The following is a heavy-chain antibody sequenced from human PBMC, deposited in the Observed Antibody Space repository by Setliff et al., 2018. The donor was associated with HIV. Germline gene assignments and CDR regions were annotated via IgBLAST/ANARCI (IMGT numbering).Heavy chain of an antibody. Sequence: PSETLSLTCTVSGYSISSSNWWGWVRQTPGKGLEWIGYIDYSGSTYYNPSLESRVTMSVDTSKNQFSLKLTSVTAVDTAAYYCARSTVGIRGVVRGYYYYYMDVWGKRTTVTVSS. CDR1: GYSISSSNW. J-gene: IGHJ6*03. D-gene: IGHD3-10*01. CDR3: ARSTVGIRGVVRGYYYYYMDV. V-gene: IGHV4-28*01. CDR2: IDYSGST.